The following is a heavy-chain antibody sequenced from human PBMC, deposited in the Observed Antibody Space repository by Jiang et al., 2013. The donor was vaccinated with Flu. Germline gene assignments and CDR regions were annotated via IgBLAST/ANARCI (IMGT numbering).Heavy chain of an antibody. D-gene: IGHD3-22*01. CDR2: IYYSGST. V-gene: IGHV4-31*03. J-gene: IGHJ3*02. Sequence: SLTCTVSGGSISSGGYYWSWIRQHPGKGLEWIGYIYYSGSTYYNPSLKSRVTISVDTSKNQFSLKLSSVTAADTAVYYCAGEYYYDSSGYSLAFDIWGQGAMVTVSS. CDR3: AGEYYYDSSGYSLAFDI. CDR1: GGSISSGGYY.